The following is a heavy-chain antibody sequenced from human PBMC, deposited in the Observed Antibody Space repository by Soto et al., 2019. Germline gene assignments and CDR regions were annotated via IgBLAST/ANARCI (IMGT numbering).Heavy chain of an antibody. J-gene: IGHJ3*01. D-gene: IGHD3-10*01. CDR3: ERGVYGSGNYYTGPSAFDL. V-gene: IGHV1-69*06. CDR1: GGTLSDHG. CDR2: TIPVFNTA. Sequence: QVQLEQSGAEVKKPGSSVKISCKASGGTLSDHGVSWLRQAPGQGLEWVGGTIPVFNTAKYAPKFQGRVTISADKSTHIAYMELGILRSDDTAFYYCERGVYGSGNYYTGPSAFDLWGQGTLVIVSS.